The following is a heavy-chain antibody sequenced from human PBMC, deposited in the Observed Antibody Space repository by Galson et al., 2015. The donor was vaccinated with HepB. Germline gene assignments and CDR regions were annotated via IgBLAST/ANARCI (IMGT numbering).Heavy chain of an antibody. CDR1: GDSVSSHIAA. D-gene: IGHD3-22*01. V-gene: IGHV6-1*01. CDR2: TWYTSKWYN. Sequence: CAISGDSVSSHIAAWNWIRQSPSRGLEWLGRTWYTSKWYNDYAVSVKSRITINPDTSKNQFSLQLNSVTPDDTAVYYCARESWAGVDYYDSSGYFFDYWGQGTLVTVSS. J-gene: IGHJ4*02. CDR3: ARESWAGVDYYDSSGYFFDY.